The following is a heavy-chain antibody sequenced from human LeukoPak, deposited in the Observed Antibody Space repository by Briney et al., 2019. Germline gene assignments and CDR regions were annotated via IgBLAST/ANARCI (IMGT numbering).Heavy chain of an antibody. J-gene: IGHJ6*03. Sequence: GGSLRLSCAASGFTFSNAWMSWVRQAPGKGLEWVGRIKSKTDGGTTDYAAPVKGRFTISRDDSKNTLYLQMNSLKAEDTAVYYCTTVGYSYVYYYYYMDVWGKGTTVTISS. D-gene: IGHD5-18*01. CDR1: GFTFSNAW. CDR2: IKSKTDGGTT. CDR3: TTVGYSYVYYYYYMDV. V-gene: IGHV3-15*01.